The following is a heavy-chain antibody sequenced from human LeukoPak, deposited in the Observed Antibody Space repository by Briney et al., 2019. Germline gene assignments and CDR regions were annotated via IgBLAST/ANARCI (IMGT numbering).Heavy chain of an antibody. CDR1: GFTFSSYA. J-gene: IGHJ6*03. CDR3: AREGRTVTTFGYYYYMDV. CDR2: ISGSGGST. D-gene: IGHD4-17*01. V-gene: IGHV3-23*01. Sequence: GGSLRLSCAASGFTFSSYAMSWVRQAPGKGLEWVSAISGSGGSTYYADSVKGRFTISRDNSKNTLYLQMNSLRAEDTAVYYCAREGRTVTTFGYYYYMDVWGKGTTVTISS.